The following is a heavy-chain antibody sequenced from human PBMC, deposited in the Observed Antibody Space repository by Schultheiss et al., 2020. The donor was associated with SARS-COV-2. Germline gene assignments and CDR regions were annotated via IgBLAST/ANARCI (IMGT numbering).Heavy chain of an antibody. J-gene: IGHJ4*02. CDR1: GFTFSSYA. Sequence: GGSLRLSCAASGFTFSSYAMSWVRQAPGKGLEWVSSISSGSSYIYYADSVKGRFTISRDNAKNSLYLQMNSLRAEDTAVYYCARDPYYYDSSGYYSYWGQGTLVTVSS. CDR2: ISSGSSYI. CDR3: ARDPYYYDSSGYYSY. D-gene: IGHD3-22*01. V-gene: IGHV3-21*01.